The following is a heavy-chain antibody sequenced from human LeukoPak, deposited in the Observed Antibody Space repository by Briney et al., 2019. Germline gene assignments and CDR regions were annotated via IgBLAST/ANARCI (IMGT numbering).Heavy chain of an antibody. J-gene: IGHJ6*03. V-gene: IGHV1-18*01. CDR1: GYTFTSYG. CDR2: ISAYNGNT. D-gene: IGHD3-3*01. CDR3: ARVYYDFWSGYENYYYYYMDV. Sequence: ASVKVSCKASGYTFTSYGISWVRQAPGQGLEWMGWISAYNGNTNCAQKLQGRVTMTTDTSTSTAYMELRSLRSDDTAVYYCARVYYDFWSGYENYYYYYMDVWGKGTTVTVSS.